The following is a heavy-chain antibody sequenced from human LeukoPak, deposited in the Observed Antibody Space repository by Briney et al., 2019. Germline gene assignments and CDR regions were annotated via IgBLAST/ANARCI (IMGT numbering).Heavy chain of an antibody. J-gene: IGHJ2*01. D-gene: IGHD5-18*01. CDR2: INHSGST. CDR3: ARVDTAMASPYWYFDL. V-gene: IGHV4-34*01. CDR1: GGSSSGYY. Sequence: SETLSLTCAVYGGSSSGYYWSWIRQPPGKGLEWIGEINHSGSTNYNPSLKSRVTISVDTSKNQFSLKLSSVTAADTAVYYCARVDTAMASPYWYFDLWGRGTLVTVSS.